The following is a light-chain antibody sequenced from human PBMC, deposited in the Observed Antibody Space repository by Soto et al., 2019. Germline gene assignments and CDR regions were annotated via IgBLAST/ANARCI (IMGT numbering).Light chain of an antibody. CDR1: SSDVGGYNY. V-gene: IGLV2-14*01. Sequence: QSALTQPASVSGSPGQSIIISCTGTSSDVGGYNYVSWYQQHPGKAPKLMIYDVSNRPSGVSNRFSGSKSGNTASLTISGLQAEDEADYYRSSYTSSSTGVFGTGTKVTVL. J-gene: IGLJ1*01. CDR3: SSYTSSSTGV. CDR2: DVS.